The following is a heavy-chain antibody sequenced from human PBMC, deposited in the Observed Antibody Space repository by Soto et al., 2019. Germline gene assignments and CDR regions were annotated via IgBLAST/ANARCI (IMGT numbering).Heavy chain of an antibody. CDR2: ISPKNGNT. CDR3: VTSYDSGFDP. CDR1: GYSFSTYD. J-gene: IGHJ5*02. V-gene: IGHV1-18*04. D-gene: IGHD3-3*01. Sequence: LLLQSGAELKKPGASVKISCKASGYSFSTYDISWLRQAPGQGPEWMGRISPKNGNTNYAQNFQDRVTMTADTSSSTAYMELRGLRSDDTAKYYCVTSYDSGFDPWGQGTLVTVSS.